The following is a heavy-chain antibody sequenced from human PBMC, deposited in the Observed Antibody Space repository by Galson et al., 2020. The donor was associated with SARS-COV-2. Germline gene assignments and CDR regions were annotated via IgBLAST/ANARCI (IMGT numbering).Heavy chain of an antibody. CDR2: ISYDGSNK. CDR1: GFTFSSYA. CDR3: ATTPLLRSHFDY. V-gene: IGHV3-30-3*01. Sequence: GESLKISCAASGFTFSSYAMHWVRQAPGKGLEWVAVISYDGSNKYYADSVKGRFTISRDNSKNTLYLQMNSLRAEDTAVYYCATTPLLRSHFDYWGQGTLVTVSS. J-gene: IGHJ4*02. D-gene: IGHD2-21*01.